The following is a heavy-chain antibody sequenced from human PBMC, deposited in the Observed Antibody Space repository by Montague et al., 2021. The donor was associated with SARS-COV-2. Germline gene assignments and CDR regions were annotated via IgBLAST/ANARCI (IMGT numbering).Heavy chain of an antibody. Sequence: SETLSLTCTVSGDSVTERYLNWVRQAAGKGLEWIGFIHPYGDIHYNASLKSRVILSRGASKNQFSLTLTSVTAADTAVYYCAIGGDSAKCGIWGRGTLVTDSS. CDR3: AIGGDSAKCGI. CDR2: IHPYGDI. J-gene: IGHJ3*02. D-gene: IGHD2-21*01. CDR1: GDSVTERY. V-gene: IGHV4-4*07.